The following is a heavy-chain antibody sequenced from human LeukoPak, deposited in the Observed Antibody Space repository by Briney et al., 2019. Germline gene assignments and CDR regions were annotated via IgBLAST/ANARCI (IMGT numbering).Heavy chain of an antibody. CDR1: GFTVSSNY. D-gene: IGHD3-10*01. J-gene: IGHJ4*02. CDR3: ARAGDYGSGSSKVFY. CDR2: IYSGGST. V-gene: IGHV3-53*01. Sequence: PGGSLRLSCAASGFTVSSNYMSWVRQAPGKGLEWVSVIYSGGSTYYADSVKGRFTISRDNSKNTLYLQMNSSRAEDTAVYYCARAGDYGSGSSKVFYWGQGTLVTVSS.